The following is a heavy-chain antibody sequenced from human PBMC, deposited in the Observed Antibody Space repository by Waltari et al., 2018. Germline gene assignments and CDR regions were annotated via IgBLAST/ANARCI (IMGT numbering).Heavy chain of an antibody. CDR3: AKVSSSSLLGYFDL. Sequence: EVQLVESGGGLVQPGRSLRLACAASGFTFDDYAMHWVRQAPGKGLAWVSGISWNSGSIGYADSVKGRFTISRDNAKNSLYLQMNSLRAEDTALYYCAKVSSSSLLGYFDLWGRGTLVTVSS. V-gene: IGHV3-9*01. J-gene: IGHJ2*01. D-gene: IGHD6-6*01. CDR1: GFTFDDYA. CDR2: ISWNSGSI.